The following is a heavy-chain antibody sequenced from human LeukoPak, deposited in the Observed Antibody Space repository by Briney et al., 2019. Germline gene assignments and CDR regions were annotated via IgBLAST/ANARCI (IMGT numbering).Heavy chain of an antibody. CDR1: GGSFSGYY. Sequence: SETLSLTCAVSGGSFSGYYWSWIRQPPGKGLEWIGEINHSGSTNYNPSLKSRVTISVDTSKNQFSLKLSSVTAADTAVYYCARGSAVVVVAATRELDYWGQGTLVTVSS. D-gene: IGHD2-15*01. CDR2: INHSGST. J-gene: IGHJ4*02. CDR3: ARGSAVVVVAATRELDY. V-gene: IGHV4-34*01.